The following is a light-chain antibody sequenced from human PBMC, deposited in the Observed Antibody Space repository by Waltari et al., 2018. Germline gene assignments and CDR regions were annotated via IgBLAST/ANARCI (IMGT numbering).Light chain of an antibody. CDR1: NIGSYS. CDR2: YDS. J-gene: IGLJ1*01. Sequence: SYVLTPPPSVSVAPGETARITCGGANIGSYSVHWYQQKPRQAPVLVIFYDSDRPSGIPARFSGSNSGNTATLTITSVEAGDEARYYCQVWHPDIDPGVFGTGTEVTVL. V-gene: IGLV3-21*04. CDR3: QVWHPDIDPGV.